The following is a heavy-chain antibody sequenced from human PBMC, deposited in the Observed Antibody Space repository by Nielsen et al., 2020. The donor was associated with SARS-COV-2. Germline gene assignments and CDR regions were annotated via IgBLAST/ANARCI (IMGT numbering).Heavy chain of an antibody. V-gene: IGHV4-4*02. J-gene: IGHJ4*02. CDR3: AGEPQQLAQGFDY. D-gene: IGHD6-13*01. CDR2: IYHSGRI. Sequence: SETLSLTCAVSGDSINSSNWWSWVRQPPGKGLEWIGEIYHSGRINYNPSLKSRVAISMEKSKNQFSLKLSSVTAADTAVYYCAGEPQQLAQGFDYWGQGTLVTVSS. CDR1: GDSINSSNW.